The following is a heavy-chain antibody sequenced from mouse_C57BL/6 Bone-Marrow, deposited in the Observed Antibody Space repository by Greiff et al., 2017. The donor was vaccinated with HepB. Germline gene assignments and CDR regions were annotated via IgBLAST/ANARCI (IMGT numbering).Heavy chain of an antibody. CDR3: ARDNDHPWCAY. D-gene: IGHD2-3*01. CDR1: GFTFSSYA. Sequence: EVKVVESGGGLVKPGGSLKLSCAASGFTFSSYAMSWVRQTPEKRLEWVATISDGGSYTYYPDNVKGRFTISRDNAKNNLYLQMSHLKSEDTAMYYCARDNDHPWCAYWGQGTLVTVSA. V-gene: IGHV5-4*01. CDR2: ISDGGSYT. J-gene: IGHJ3*01.